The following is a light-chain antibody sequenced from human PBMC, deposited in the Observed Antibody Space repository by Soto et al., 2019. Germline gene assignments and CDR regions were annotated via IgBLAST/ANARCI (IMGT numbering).Light chain of an antibody. CDR2: DDS. CDR1: NIGSKT. J-gene: IGLJ1*01. Sequence: SYERTQPPSMSVAPGQTARITFGGNNIGSKTVHWYQQKAGQAPVLVVYDDSDRPSGIPERFSGSNSGNTATLTISRVEAGDEADYYCQVWDVSTVHYVFGTGTKVTVL. CDR3: QVWDVSTVHYV. V-gene: IGLV3-21*02.